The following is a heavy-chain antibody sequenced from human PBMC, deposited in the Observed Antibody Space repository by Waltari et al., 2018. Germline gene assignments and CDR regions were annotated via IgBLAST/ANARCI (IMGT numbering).Heavy chain of an antibody. D-gene: IGHD3-10*01. CDR2: VDPEDGET. J-gene: IGHJ3*01. CDR3: VTALGDRSSASRPFDV. CDR1: GYSFTDYS. Sequence: EVQLLQSGTELKKPGSTVKIPCQVSGYSFTDYSIHWVQQAPGKGLQWMGLVDPEDGETIYAERFQGRVTITADTSTETAFMELSSLTSDDTAVYYCVTALGDRSSASRPFDVWGLGTLITVSS. V-gene: IGHV1-69-2*01.